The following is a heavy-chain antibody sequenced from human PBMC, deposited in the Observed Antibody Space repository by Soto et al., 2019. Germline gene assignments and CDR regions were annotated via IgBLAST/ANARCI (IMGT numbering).Heavy chain of an antibody. J-gene: IGHJ1*01. CDR2: IWYDGNKK. CDR1: GFSFSSSG. V-gene: IGHV3-33*03. Sequence: GGSLRLSCAASGFSFSSSGMHWDRQVPGKGLERVAVIWYDGNKKYYGASVRGRFTISRDDSKNTLYLELNSLRAEDSAVYYFGVEIIGLLGHLGQ. D-gene: IGHD2-21*02. CDR3: GVEIIGLLGH.